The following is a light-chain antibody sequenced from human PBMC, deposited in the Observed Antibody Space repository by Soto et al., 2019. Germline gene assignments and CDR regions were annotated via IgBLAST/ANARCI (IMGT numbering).Light chain of an antibody. CDR1: QSVTSNY. CDR2: GAS. V-gene: IGKV3-20*01. Sequence: EIVLTQSPGTLSLSPGERATLSCRASQSVTSNYLAWYQQKPGQAPRLLIYGASSRATGIPDRFSGSGSGTDFTLTISRLEPEDFAVYYCQQSGSSPFTFGGGTKVDI. J-gene: IGKJ4*01. CDR3: QQSGSSPFT.